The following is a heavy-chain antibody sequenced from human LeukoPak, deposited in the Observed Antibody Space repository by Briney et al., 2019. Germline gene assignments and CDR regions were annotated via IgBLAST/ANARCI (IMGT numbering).Heavy chain of an antibody. J-gene: IGHJ3*02. Sequence: GGSLRLSCAASGFTFNNHWMSWVRQAPGKGLEWVANIRHDGSDKKYVDSVKGRFTISRDNAENSLFLQMNSLRAEDSALYYCARGGRGSAAVVAPRSFDIWGQGTMVTVSS. CDR3: ARGGRGSAAVVAPRSFDI. V-gene: IGHV3-7*03. CDR1: GFTFNNHW. CDR2: IRHDGSDK. D-gene: IGHD3-22*01.